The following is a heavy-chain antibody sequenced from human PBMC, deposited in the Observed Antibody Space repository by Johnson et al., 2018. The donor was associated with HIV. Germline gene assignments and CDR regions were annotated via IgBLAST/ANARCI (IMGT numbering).Heavy chain of an antibody. Sequence: VQLVESGGGVVQPGGSLRLSCAASGFTVSSNYMSWVRQAPGKGLEWVSVIFSGGTTYYADSVKGRFTISRDDSKNTLYLQMNSLKTEDTAVYSCTTALGVAARRVDAFDIWGQGTMVTVSS. CDR1: GFTVSSNY. D-gene: IGHD6-25*01. CDR2: IFSGGTT. V-gene: IGHV3-66*01. CDR3: TTALGVAARRVDAFDI. J-gene: IGHJ3*02.